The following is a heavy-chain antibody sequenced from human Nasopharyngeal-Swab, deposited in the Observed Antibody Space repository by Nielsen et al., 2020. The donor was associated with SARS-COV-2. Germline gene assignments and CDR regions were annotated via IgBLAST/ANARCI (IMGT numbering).Heavy chain of an antibody. CDR3: ARGVGFCTNGVCYNKDYYYYYYMDV. V-gene: IGHV4-61*02. D-gene: IGHD2-8*01. CDR1: GGPISSGSYY. CDR2: IYTSGST. Sequence: SETLSLTCTASGGPISSGSYYWSWIRQPAGKGLEWIGRIYTSGSTNYNPSLKSRVTISVDTSKNQFSLKLSSVTAADTAVYYCARGVGFCTNGVCYNKDYYYYYYMDVWGKGTTVTVSS. J-gene: IGHJ6*03.